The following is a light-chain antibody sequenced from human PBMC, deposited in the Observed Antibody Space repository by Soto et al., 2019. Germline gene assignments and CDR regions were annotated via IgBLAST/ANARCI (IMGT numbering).Light chain of an antibody. CDR2: EVS. CDR3: SSYTTSGTPV. J-gene: IGLJ3*02. Sequence: QSALTQPASVSGSPGQSITISCTGTSSDVGGYNYLSWYQQHPGKAPRVMIYEVSNRPSGVSNRFSGSKSGNTASLTISGLQAEDGADYLCSSYTTSGTPVLGGGTQLTVL. CDR1: SSDVGGYNY. V-gene: IGLV2-14*01.